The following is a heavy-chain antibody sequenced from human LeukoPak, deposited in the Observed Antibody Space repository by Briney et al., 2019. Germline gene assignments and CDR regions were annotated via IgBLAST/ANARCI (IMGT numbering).Heavy chain of an antibody. Sequence: SETLSLTCAVYGGSFSGYYWSWIRQPPGKGLEWIGEINHSGSTNYNPSLKSRVTISVDTSKNQFSLKLSSVTAADTAVYYCARDRAQGAYYYYGMDVWGQGTTVTVSS. V-gene: IGHV4-34*01. D-gene: IGHD3-10*01. J-gene: IGHJ6*02. CDR1: GGSFSGYY. CDR3: ARDRAQGAYYYYGMDV. CDR2: INHSGST.